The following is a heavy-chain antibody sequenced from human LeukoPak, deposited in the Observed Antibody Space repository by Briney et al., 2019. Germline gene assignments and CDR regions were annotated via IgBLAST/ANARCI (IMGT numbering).Heavy chain of an antibody. CDR3: AELGITMIGGV. Sequence: GGSLRLSCAASGFTFSSYSMNWVRQAPGKGLEWVSYVSSSGSTIYYADSVKGRFTISRDNAKNSLYLQMDSLRAEDTAVYYCAELGITMIGGVWGKGTTVTISS. CDR1: GFTFSSYS. J-gene: IGHJ6*04. CDR2: VSSSGSTI. D-gene: IGHD3-10*02. V-gene: IGHV3-48*04.